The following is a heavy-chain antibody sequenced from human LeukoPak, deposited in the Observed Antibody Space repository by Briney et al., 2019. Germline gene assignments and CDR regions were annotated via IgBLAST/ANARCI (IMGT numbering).Heavy chain of an antibody. CDR2: NSSSSSYI. J-gene: IGHJ4*02. Sequence: GGSLRLSCAASGFTFSSYSMNWVRQAPGKGLEWVSSNSSSSSYIYYADSVKGRFTISRDNAKNSLYLQMNSLRAEDTAVYYCARGGIAVAGTFFDYWGQGTLVTVSS. D-gene: IGHD6-19*01. CDR3: ARGGIAVAGTFFDY. V-gene: IGHV3-21*01. CDR1: GFTFSSYS.